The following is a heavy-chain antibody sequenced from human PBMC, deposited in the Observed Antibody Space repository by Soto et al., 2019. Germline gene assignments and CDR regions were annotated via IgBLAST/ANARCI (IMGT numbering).Heavy chain of an antibody. V-gene: IGHV1-18*01. D-gene: IGHD3-3*01. CDR2: ISVYNGNT. CDR1: GYIFTSYG. J-gene: IGHJ4*02. Sequence: ASVKVSCKASGYIFTSYGITWVRQAPGQGLEWMGWISVYNGNTKYAQNLQGRVTLTTDTSTYTAYMELKSLQSDDTAVYYCARDFGSDLSAPGSVSDSWGQGALVTVSS. CDR3: ARDFGSDLSAPGSVSDS.